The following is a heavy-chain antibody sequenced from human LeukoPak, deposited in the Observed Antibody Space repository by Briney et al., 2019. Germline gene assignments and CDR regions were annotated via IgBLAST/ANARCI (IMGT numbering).Heavy chain of an antibody. CDR1: GFTFSSYG. J-gene: IGHJ4*02. CDR2: ISYDGSNK. CDR3: ARDGTYSNY. V-gene: IGHV3-30*03. D-gene: IGHD6-13*01. Sequence: GRSLRLSCAASGFTFSSYGMHWFRQAPGKGLEWVAVISYDGSNKYYADSVKGRFTISRDNSKNTLYLQMNSLRAEDTAVYYCARDGTYSNYWGQGTLVTVSS.